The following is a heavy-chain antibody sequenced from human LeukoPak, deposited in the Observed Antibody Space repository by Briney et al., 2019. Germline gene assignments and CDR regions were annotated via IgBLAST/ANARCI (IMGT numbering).Heavy chain of an antibody. J-gene: IGHJ4*02. CDR3: ARDLAAAGTPDY. Sequence: ASVKVSCKASGYTFTSYYMHWVRQAPGQGLEWMGIINPSGGSTSYAQKFQGRVTMIRDMSTSTVYMELSSLRSEDTAVYYCARDLAAAGTPDYWGQGTLVTVSS. CDR1: GYTFTSYY. CDR2: INPSGGST. D-gene: IGHD6-13*01. V-gene: IGHV1-46*01.